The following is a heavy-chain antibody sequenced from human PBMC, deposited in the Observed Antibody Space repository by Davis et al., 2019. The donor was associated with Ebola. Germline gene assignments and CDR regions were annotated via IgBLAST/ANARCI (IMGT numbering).Heavy chain of an antibody. Sequence: PGGSLRLSCAASGFTVSSNYMSWVRQAPGKGLEWVSVIYSGGSTYYADSVKGRFTISRHNSKNTLYLQMNSLRAEDTAVYYCASPGYSSGWPPGDYWGQGTLVTVSS. CDR3: ASPGYSSGWPPGDY. CDR1: GFTVSSNY. CDR2: IYSGGST. D-gene: IGHD6-19*01. V-gene: IGHV3-53*04. J-gene: IGHJ4*02.